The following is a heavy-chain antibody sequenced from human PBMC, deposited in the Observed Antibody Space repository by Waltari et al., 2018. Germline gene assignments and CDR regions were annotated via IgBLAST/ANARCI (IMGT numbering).Heavy chain of an antibody. CDR2: IYYIGST. J-gene: IGHJ5*02. D-gene: IGHD2-2*01. CDR1: GGSISSGGYY. V-gene: IGHV4-31*03. Sequence: QVQLQESGPGLVKPSQTLSLTCTVSGGSISSGGYYWSWIRQHPGKGLEWIGYIYYIGSTYSNPSLKSRVTISVDTSKNQFSLKLSSVTAADTAVYYCARDVSGTSEGGLFDPWGQGTWSPSPQ. CDR3: ARDVSGTSEGGLFDP.